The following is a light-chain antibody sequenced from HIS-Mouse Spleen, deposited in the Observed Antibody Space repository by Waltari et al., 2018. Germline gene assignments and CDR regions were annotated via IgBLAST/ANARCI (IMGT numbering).Light chain of an antibody. Sequence: SYVLTQPPSVSVAPGKTARITCGGNNIGTKRLHWYQQKPGQAPVLVVYDYSDRPSGIPERFSGSNSGNTATLTISRVEAGDEADYYCQVWDSSSDHRVFGGGTKLTVL. CDR1: NIGTKR. J-gene: IGLJ3*02. CDR3: QVWDSSSDHRV. V-gene: IGLV3-21*03. CDR2: DYS.